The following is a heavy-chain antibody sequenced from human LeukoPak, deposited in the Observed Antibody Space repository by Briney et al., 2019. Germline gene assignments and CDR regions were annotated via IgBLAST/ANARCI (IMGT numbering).Heavy chain of an antibody. CDR2: INSASSDI. Sequence: PGGSLRLSCAASGFTFDDYAMHWVRQAPGKGLEWVSCINSASSDIYYADSVWGRFTISRDNAKNSLYLQMNSLRAEDTGVYYCARRVAFDIWGQGTMVTVSS. CDR1: GFTFDDYA. J-gene: IGHJ3*02. V-gene: IGHV3-21*01. CDR3: ARRVAFDI.